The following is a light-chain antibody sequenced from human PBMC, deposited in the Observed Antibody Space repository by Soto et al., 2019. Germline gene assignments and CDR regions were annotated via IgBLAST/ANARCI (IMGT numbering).Light chain of an antibody. J-gene: IGKJ5*01. CDR3: QQYGSSPIT. Sequence: EIVLTQSPGTLSLSPGERATLSCRASQSVTSSYLAWYQQKPGQAPRLLIYGASSRATGIPDRFSGSGSGTEFTLTIIRLEPEDFAVYYCQQYGSSPITFGQGTRLEIK. CDR1: QSVTSSY. CDR2: GAS. V-gene: IGKV3-20*01.